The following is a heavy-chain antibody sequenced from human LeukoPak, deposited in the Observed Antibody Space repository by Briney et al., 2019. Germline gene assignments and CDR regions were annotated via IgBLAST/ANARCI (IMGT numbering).Heavy chain of an antibody. Sequence: ASVKVSCKASGYTFTSYDINWVRQPTGQGLEWMGWMYPNSGNTGYAQKFQGRVTMTRNTSISTAYMELSSLRSEDTAVYYCARETLSYDILTGYYKAIDYWGQGTLVTASS. V-gene: IGHV1-8*01. D-gene: IGHD3-9*01. CDR2: MYPNSGNT. CDR3: ARETLSYDILTGYYKAIDY. CDR1: GYTFTSYD. J-gene: IGHJ4*02.